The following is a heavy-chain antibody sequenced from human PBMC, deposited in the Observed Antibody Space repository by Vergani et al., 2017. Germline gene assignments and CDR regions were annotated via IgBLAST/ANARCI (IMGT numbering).Heavy chain of an antibody. V-gene: IGHV3-20*04. CDR3: AKGSAPSSSWTFDY. CDR2: INWNGGST. D-gene: IGHD6-13*01. CDR1: GFTFDDYG. Sequence: EVQLVESGGGVVRPGGSLRLSCAASGFTFDDYGMSWVRQAPGKGLEWVSGINWNGGSTGYADSVKGRFTISRDNSKNTLYLHMNSLRAEDTAVYYCAKGSAPSSSWTFDYWGQGTLVTVSS. J-gene: IGHJ4*02.